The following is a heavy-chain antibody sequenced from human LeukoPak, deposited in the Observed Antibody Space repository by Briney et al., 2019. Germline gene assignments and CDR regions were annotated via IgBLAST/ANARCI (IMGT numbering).Heavy chain of an antibody. Sequence: ASVKVSCKASGYTFTGYYMHWVRQAPGQGLEWMGWINPNSGGTNYAQEFRGRVTMTRDTSISTAYMELSRLRSDDTAVYYCARGSSSSWYGQNWFDPWGQGTLVTVSS. CDR2: INPNSGGT. D-gene: IGHD6-13*01. J-gene: IGHJ5*02. V-gene: IGHV1-2*02. CDR3: ARGSSSSWYGQNWFDP. CDR1: GYTFTGYY.